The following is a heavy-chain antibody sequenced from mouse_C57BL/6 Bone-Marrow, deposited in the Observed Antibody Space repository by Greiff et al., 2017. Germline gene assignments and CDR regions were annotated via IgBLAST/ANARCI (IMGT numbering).Heavy chain of an antibody. CDR1: GFNIKDYY. J-gene: IGHJ1*03. D-gene: IGHD1-1*01. CDR3: TIMSPYDGSSPYWYFDV. CDR2: IDPEDGDT. V-gene: IGHV14-1*01. Sequence: EVQLQQSGAELVRPGASVKLSCTASGFNIKDYYMHWVKQRPEQGLEWIGRIDPEDGDTEYAPKFQGKATMTADTSSNTAYLQLSSLTSEDTAVYYCTIMSPYDGSSPYWYFDVWGTGTTVTVSS.